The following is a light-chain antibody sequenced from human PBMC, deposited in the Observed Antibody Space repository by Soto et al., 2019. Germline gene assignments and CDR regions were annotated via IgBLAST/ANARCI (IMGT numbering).Light chain of an antibody. CDR3: QKYDTVPWA. CDR2: AAS. Sequence: DIQMTQSPSSLSASLGDRVTITCRASQGIKKYVAWYQQKPGKVPKLLIYAASSLHSGVPYRCSGSGSGTVFTLTISSLHPEDVETYYCQKYDTVPWAFVQGTKVDIK. CDR1: QGIKKY. J-gene: IGKJ1*01. V-gene: IGKV1-27*01.